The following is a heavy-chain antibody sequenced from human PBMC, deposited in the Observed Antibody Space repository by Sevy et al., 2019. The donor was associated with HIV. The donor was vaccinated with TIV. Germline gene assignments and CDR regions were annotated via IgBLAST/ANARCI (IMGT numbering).Heavy chain of an antibody. D-gene: IGHD3-9*01. CDR2: IGSSGPG. Sequence: SETLSLTCNVSGASITSYYWSWIRQPPGKGLEWVGDIGSSGPGNYNPSLKSRVTLSVDTTKSPFSLKLRSVTAVDTAVYYCARSRYYFDSWGQGALVTVSS. CDR3: ARSRYYFDS. V-gene: IGHV4-4*08. J-gene: IGHJ4*02. CDR1: GASITSYY.